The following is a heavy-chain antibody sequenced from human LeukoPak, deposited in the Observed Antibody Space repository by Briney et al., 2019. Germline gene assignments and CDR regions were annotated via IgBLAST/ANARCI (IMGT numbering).Heavy chain of an antibody. Sequence: GGSLRLASAASGFTFSSDAMSCVRQAPGKGLEWVSAISGSGGSTYYADSVKGRFTISRDNSKNTLYLQMNSLRAEDSAVYYCAKDLWQGSAGTSFGMDVWGQGTTVTVSS. CDR1: GFTFSSDA. CDR3: AKDLWQGSAGTSFGMDV. D-gene: IGHD2-15*01. CDR2: ISGSGGST. J-gene: IGHJ6*02. V-gene: IGHV3-23*01.